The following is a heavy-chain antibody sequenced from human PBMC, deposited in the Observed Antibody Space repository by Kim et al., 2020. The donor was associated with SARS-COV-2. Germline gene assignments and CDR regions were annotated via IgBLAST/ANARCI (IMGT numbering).Heavy chain of an antibody. CDR2: IYSGGST. Sequence: GGSLRLSCAASGFTVSSNYMSWVRQAPGKGLEWVSVIYSGGSTYYADSVKGRFTISRDNSKNTLYLQMNSLRAEDTAVYYCARDRGLGYCSGGSCYDYYYYGMDVWGQGTTVTVSS. CDR1: GFTVSSNY. V-gene: IGHV3-66*01. CDR3: ARDRGLGYCSGGSCYDYYYYGMDV. J-gene: IGHJ6*02. D-gene: IGHD2-15*01.